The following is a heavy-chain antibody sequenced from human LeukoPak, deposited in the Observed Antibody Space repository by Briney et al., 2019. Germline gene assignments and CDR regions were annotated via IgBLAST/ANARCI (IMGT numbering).Heavy chain of an antibody. D-gene: IGHD3-22*01. CDR3: AVSYYYDSSGEPVPYYYYGMDV. V-gene: IGHV3-23*01. CDR1: GFTFSSYA. CDR2: ISGSGGST. J-gene: IGHJ6*02. Sequence: GGSLRLSCAASGFTFSSYAMSWVRQAPGKGLEWVSAISGSGGSTYYADSVKGRFTISRDNSKNTLYLQMNSLRAEDTAVYYCAVSYYYDSSGEPVPYYYYGMDVWGQGTTVTVSS.